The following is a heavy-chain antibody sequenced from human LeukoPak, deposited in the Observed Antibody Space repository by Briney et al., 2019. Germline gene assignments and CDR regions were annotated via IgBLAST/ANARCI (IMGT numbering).Heavy chain of an antibody. CDR2: ISSSGSTI. J-gene: IGHJ4*02. V-gene: IGHV3-48*03. CDR1: GFPFSSYE. Sequence: GGSLSLSCAASGFPFSSYEMNWVRPAPGKGLEWVSYISSSGSTIYYADSVKGRFTISRDNAKNSLYLQMNSLRAEDTAVYYCARGWYDIFDYWGQGTLVTVSS. D-gene: IGHD3-22*01. CDR3: ARGWYDIFDY.